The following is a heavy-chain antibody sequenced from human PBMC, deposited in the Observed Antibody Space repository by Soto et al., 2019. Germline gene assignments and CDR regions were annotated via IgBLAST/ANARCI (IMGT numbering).Heavy chain of an antibody. CDR3: ARDPRGNWNANFDY. CDR1: GFSLSTSR. J-gene: IGHJ4*02. V-gene: IGHV3-74*01. Sequence: GGSLRLSCAASGFSLSTSRMHWVRQAPGGGLVWVAHIDGDGTTTNYAESVKGRFTISRDYAMNTVYLQMSGLRAEDTAVYYCARDPRGNWNANFDYWGQGTLVTVSS. CDR2: IDGDGTTT. D-gene: IGHD1-1*01.